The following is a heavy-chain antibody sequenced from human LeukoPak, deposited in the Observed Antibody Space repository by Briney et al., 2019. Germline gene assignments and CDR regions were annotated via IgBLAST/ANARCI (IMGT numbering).Heavy chain of an antibody. J-gene: IGHJ3*02. CDR1: GFTFSSYA. D-gene: IGHD6-19*01. CDR2: ISGSGGST. CDR3: AKGRSVAVAGTNAFDI. Sequence: GGSLRLSCAASGFTFSSYAMSWVRQAPGKGLELVSAISGSGGSTYYADSVKGRFTISRDNSKKPLYLQMNSLRAEDTAVYYCAKGRSVAVAGTNAFDIWGQGTMVTVSS. V-gene: IGHV3-23*01.